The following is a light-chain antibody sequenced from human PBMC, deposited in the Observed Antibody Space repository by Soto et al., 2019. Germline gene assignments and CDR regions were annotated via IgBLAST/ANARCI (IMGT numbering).Light chain of an antibody. Sequence: EILLTQSLATLSLSPGERATLCCWASQSVSSYLAWYQQIPGQAHRLIIYDAPNRATGIQARFRGSRSGTDFTLTIKSLEPEDCAVYCCKQRSNWPWTSGQGTKVDIK. V-gene: IGKV3-11*01. CDR3: KQRSNWPWT. J-gene: IGKJ1*01. CDR2: DAP. CDR1: QSVSSY.